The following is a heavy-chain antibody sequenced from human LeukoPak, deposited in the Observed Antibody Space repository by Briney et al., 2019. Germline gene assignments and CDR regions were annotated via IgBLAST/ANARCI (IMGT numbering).Heavy chain of an antibody. CDR1: GFTFSSYS. V-gene: IGHV3-21*04. D-gene: IGHD3-22*01. J-gene: IGHJ4*02. CDR2: ISSSSSYI. Sequence: KSGGSLRLSCAASGFTFSSYSMNWVRQAPGKGLEWVSSISSSSSYIYYADSVKGRFTISRVNAKNSLYLQMNSLRAEDTAVYYRAKVKAIYDTSGMYDYWGQGTLVTVSS. CDR3: AKVKAIYDTSGMYDY.